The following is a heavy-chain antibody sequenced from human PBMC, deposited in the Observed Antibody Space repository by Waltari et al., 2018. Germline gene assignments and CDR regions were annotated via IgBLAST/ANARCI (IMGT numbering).Heavy chain of an antibody. Sequence: QIQLVQSGGEVKKPGASVKVSCKASGYMFRNFGIFWVRQAPGQGLEFIGWISAKNRNTNYTQTFQGRLTLTTDTSASTAYMELSSLTSDDTAVYYCARYRRDDNNSVRWLDPWGQGTLVTVSS. CDR3: ARYRRDDNNSVRWLDP. CDR2: ISAKNRNT. CDR1: GYMFRNFG. D-gene: IGHD3-10*02. J-gene: IGHJ5*02. V-gene: IGHV1-18*01.